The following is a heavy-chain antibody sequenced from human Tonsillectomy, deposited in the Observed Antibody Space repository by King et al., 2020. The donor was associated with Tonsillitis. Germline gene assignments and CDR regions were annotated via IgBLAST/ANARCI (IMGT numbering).Heavy chain of an antibody. CDR2: IRYDGSNK. CDR1: GFTFSSYG. V-gene: IGHV3-30*02. CDR3: AKEEVGPDY. J-gene: IGHJ4*02. Sequence: VQLVESGGGVVQPGGSLRLSCAASGFTFSSYGMHWVRQAPGKGLEWVAFIRYDGSNKYYADSVKGRFTISRDNSKNTLYLQMNSLRAEDTAVYYCAKEEVGPDYWGQGTLVTASS. D-gene: IGHD2-15*01.